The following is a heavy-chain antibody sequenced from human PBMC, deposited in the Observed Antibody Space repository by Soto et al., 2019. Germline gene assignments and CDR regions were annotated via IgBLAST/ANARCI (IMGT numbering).Heavy chain of an antibody. J-gene: IGHJ4*02. D-gene: IGHD6-19*01. V-gene: IGHV4-59*01. CDR1: GGSISSYY. CDR3: ATSIGWEQWLPIDY. Sequence: SETLSLTCTVSGGSISSYYWSWIRQPPGKGLEWIGYIYYSGSTNYNPSLKSRVTISVDTPKNQFSLKLSSVTAADTAVYYCATSIGWEQWLPIDYWGQGTLVTVSS. CDR2: IYYSGST.